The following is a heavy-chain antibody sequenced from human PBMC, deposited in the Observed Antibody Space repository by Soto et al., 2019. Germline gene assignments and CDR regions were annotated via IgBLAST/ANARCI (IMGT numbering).Heavy chain of an antibody. Sequence: QVQLQESGPGLVKPSQTLSLTCTVSVGSISSGGYYWSWIRQHPGKGLEWIGYIYSSGSTYYNTSLKSRVTISVDTSKNQFSLKLSSVTAADTAVYYCAREPHYYYYDGMDVWGQGTTVTVSS. V-gene: IGHV4-31*03. CDR2: IYSSGST. CDR3: AREPHYYYYDGMDV. J-gene: IGHJ6*02. CDR1: VGSISSGGYY.